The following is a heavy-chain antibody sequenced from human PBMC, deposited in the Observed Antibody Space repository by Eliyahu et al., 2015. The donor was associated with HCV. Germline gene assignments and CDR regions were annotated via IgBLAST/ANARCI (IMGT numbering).Heavy chain of an antibody. CDR2: IIPIFGTA. CDR3: ASGTVTTYWYFDL. J-gene: IGHJ2*01. V-gene: IGHV1-69*01. Sequence: QVQLVQSGAEVKKPGSSVKVSCKASGXTFXSYAISWVRQAPGQGXEWMGGIIPIFGTANYAQKFQGRVTITADESTSTAYMELSSLRSEDTAVYYCASGTVTTYWYFDLWGRGTLVTVSS. CDR1: GXTFXSYA. D-gene: IGHD4-17*01.